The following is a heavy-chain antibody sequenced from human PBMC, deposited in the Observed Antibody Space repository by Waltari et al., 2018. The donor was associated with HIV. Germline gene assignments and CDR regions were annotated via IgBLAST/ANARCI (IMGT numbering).Heavy chain of an antibody. V-gene: IGHV3-30*18. CDR3: VKDRGTFTMINEY. CDR1: GFPFSNSG. D-gene: IGHD3-22*01. J-gene: IGHJ4*02. CDR2: ISYDGNNK. Sequence: QVQLVESGGGVVQPGRSLRLSCAASGFPFSNSGMHWVRQAPGKWVEWVAVISYDGNNKNYADSVKGRFTISRDNSKNTLYLQMNSLRADDTALYYCVKDRGTFTMINEYWGQGTLVTVSS.